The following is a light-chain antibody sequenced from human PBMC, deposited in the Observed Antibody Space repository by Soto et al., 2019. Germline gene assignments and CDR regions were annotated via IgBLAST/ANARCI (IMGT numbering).Light chain of an antibody. CDR1: STDFVGYNR. J-gene: IGLJ1*01. CDR2: EVS. Sequence: SVLTQPPSVSGSPGQSVTISCTGTSTDFVGYNRVSWYQQPPGTAPKLMIYEVSKRPSGVPDRFSGSKSGNTASLTIPGLQAADEADYYCSLYTSENAYVFGTGTKAPS. CDR3: SLYTSENAYV. V-gene: IGLV2-18*01.